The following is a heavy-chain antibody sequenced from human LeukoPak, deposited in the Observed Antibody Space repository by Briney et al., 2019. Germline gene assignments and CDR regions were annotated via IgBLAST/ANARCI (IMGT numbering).Heavy chain of an antibody. D-gene: IGHD3-22*01. Sequence: GGSLRLSCAASGFTFSSYNMNWVRQAPGKGLEWVSYISGRSDTIYYADSVKGRFIISRDNARNSLSLQMDSLRADDTAVYYCARDLSYSRDDAFDLWGQGTMVTVSS. CDR2: ISGRSDTI. CDR1: GFTFSSYN. V-gene: IGHV3-48*01. J-gene: IGHJ3*01. CDR3: ARDLSYSRDDAFDL.